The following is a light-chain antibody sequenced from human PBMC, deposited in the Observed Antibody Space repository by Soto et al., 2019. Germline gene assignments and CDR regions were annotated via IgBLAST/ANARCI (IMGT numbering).Light chain of an antibody. CDR1: HYVYSN. CDR3: QQYHNLWT. V-gene: IGKV3-15*01. Sequence: IVMTQSRTTLSVSPGQRSTLSCTASHYVYSNVAWFQQRPGQAPRILIYRASTRATGTPARFSGSGSGTEFTLTITSLQSEDFALYYCQQYHNLWTFGQGTKVDI. J-gene: IGKJ1*01. CDR2: RAS.